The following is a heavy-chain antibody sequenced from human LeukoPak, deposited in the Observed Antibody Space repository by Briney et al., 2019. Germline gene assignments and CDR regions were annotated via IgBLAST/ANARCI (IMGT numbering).Heavy chain of an antibody. D-gene: IGHD3-9*01. CDR2: IYYSGIT. CDR1: GGSISSYY. V-gene: IGHV4-59*01. J-gene: IGHJ5*02. CDR3: ARDRRDYDILTGYYSGWLDP. Sequence: SETPSLTCTVSGGSISSYYWSWIRQPPGKGLEWIGYIYYSGITNYNPSLKSRVTIPLDTSKNQFTLKLSSVTAADTAVYYCARDRRDYDILTGYYSGWLDPWGQGTLVTVSS.